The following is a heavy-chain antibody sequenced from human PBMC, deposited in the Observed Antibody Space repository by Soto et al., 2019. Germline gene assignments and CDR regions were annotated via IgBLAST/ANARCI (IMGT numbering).Heavy chain of an antibody. D-gene: IGHD5-12*01. CDR3: ASAPGFNLFDS. CDR1: GGSFSSSTYY. CDR2: IFYSGST. J-gene: IGHJ4*02. Sequence: ASETLSLTCIVSGGSFSSSTYYGGWIRQPPGKGLEWIGSIFYSGSTYYNPSLKSRVTLSVDTSKNRFSLKLSSVTAADTAVYYCASAPGFNLFDSWGQGTLVTVSS. V-gene: IGHV4-39*01.